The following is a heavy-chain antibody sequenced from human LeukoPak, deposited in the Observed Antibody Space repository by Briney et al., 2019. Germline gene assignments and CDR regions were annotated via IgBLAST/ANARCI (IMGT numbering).Heavy chain of an antibody. CDR3: ARVRDSSGWPFDY. D-gene: IGHD6-19*01. Sequence: GGSLRLSCAASGFNFNTYHMNWVRQAPGKGLEWVSSISYSGSYIYYADSVKGRFTVSRDNAKNSLYLQMNSLRAEDTAVYYCARVRDSSGWPFDYWGQGTLVTVSS. J-gene: IGHJ4*02. CDR1: GFNFNTYH. V-gene: IGHV3-21*01. CDR2: ISYSGSYI.